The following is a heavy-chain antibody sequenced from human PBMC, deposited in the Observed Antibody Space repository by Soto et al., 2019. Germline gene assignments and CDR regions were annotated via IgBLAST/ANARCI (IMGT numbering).Heavy chain of an antibody. V-gene: IGHV1-46*03. CDR2: INPSGGST. J-gene: IGHJ4*02. CDR3: ASGLGDCSSTSCYFGYSDY. CDR1: GYTFTRYY. D-gene: IGHD2-2*01. Sequence: QVQLVQSGAEVKKPGASVKVSCKASGYTFTRYYMQWVRQAPGQGLEWMGIINPSGGSTSFAQKFQGRVTMTRDTSKSTVYMELSSLRSEDTSVYYCASGLGDCSSTSCYFGYSDYWGQGTLVTVSS.